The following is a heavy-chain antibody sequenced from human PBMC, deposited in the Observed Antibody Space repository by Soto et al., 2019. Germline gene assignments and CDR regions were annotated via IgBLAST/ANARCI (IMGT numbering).Heavy chain of an antibody. Sequence: SETLALTCTVSGGSISSGNYYWSWIRQPPGKGLEWIGFISYSGSAYYNPSLKSRVTISVDTSKNQFSLKLSSVTAADTAVYYCARSDYYDSHFDYWGQGTLVTVSS. D-gene: IGHD3-22*01. CDR1: GGSISSGNYY. V-gene: IGHV4-30-4*01. CDR2: ISYSGSA. J-gene: IGHJ4*02. CDR3: ARSDYYDSHFDY.